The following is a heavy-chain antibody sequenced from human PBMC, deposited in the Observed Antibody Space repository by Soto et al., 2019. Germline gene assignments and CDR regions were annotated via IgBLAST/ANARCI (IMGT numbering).Heavy chain of an antibody. V-gene: IGHV4-39*01. CDR3: AIVVVVAATLDWFDP. CDR2: IYYSGST. D-gene: IGHD2-15*01. CDR1: GGSISSSSYY. J-gene: IGHJ5*02. Sequence: SETLSLTCTVSGGSISSSSYYWGWIRQPPGKGLEWIGSIYYSGSTYYNPSLKSRVTISVDTSKNQFSLKLSSVTAADTAVYYCAIVVVVAATLDWFDPWGRGTLVTVSS.